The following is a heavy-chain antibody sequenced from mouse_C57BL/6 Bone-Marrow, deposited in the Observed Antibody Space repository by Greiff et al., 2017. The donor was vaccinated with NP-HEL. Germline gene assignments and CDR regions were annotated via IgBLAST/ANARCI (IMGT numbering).Heavy chain of an antibody. V-gene: IGHV1-63*01. Sequence: QVQLKQSGAELVRPGTSVKMSCKASGYTFTNYWIGWAKQRPGHGLEWIGDIYPGGGYTNYNEKFKGKATLTADKSSSTAYMQLSSLTSEDSAIYYCARKGYDYYYAMDYWGQGTSVTVSS. CDR3: ARKGYDYYYAMDY. CDR2: IYPGGGYT. J-gene: IGHJ4*01. CDR1: GYTFTNYW. D-gene: IGHD2-4*01.